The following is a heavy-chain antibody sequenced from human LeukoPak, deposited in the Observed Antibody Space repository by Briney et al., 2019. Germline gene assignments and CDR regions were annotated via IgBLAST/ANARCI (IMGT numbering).Heavy chain of an antibody. CDR3: AKDTTAWWYQKGYLNL. D-gene: IGHD2-15*01. J-gene: IGHJ6*03. V-gene: IGHV3-23*01. Sequence: PGGSLRLSCSASGFSLSTYALSWVRQAPGGGLEWVAAISGSGDKTYHADSVKGRFTISKDNSENRLSLQMDSLRAEDTAVYFCAKDTTAWWYQKGYLNLGAKGTTVTVSS. CDR1: GFSLSTYA. CDR2: ISGSGDKT.